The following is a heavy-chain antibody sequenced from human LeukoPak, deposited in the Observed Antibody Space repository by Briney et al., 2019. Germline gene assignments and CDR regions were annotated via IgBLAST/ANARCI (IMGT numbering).Heavy chain of an antibody. CDR2: INAGNGDT. CDR3: ASNYDFWTEGDYYYYYGMDV. CDR1: GYTFTSYA. V-gene: IGHV1-3*01. Sequence: ASVKVSCKASGYTFTSYAMHWVRRAPGQRLEWMGWINAGNGDTKYSQKFQGRVTITRDTSASTAYMELSSLRSEDTAVYYCASNYDFWTEGDYYYYYGMDVWGQGTTVTVSS. D-gene: IGHD3-3*01. J-gene: IGHJ6*02.